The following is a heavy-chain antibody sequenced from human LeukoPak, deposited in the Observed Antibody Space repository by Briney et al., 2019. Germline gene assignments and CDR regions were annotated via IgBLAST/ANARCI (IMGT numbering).Heavy chain of an antibody. Sequence: GGSLRLSCAASGFTFSSSAMSWFRQAPGKGLEWVSAISNSGGSTYYADSVKGRFTISRDNSKNTLYLQMNSLRAEDTAVYYCARDRGKVVPAAMWYWGQGTLVTVSS. D-gene: IGHD2-2*01. CDR2: ISNSGGST. J-gene: IGHJ4*02. V-gene: IGHV3-23*01. CDR3: ARDRGKVVPAAMWY. CDR1: GFTFSSSA.